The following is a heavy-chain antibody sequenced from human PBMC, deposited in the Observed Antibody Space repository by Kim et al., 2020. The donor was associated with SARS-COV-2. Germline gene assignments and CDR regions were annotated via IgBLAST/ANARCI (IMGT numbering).Heavy chain of an antibody. D-gene: IGHD4-17*01. CDR2: T. Sequence: TFYSPSLKSRLTISVDTSKNQFSLKLSSVTAADTAVYYCARRDYGGFDYWGQGTRVTVSS. CDR3: ARRDYGGFDY. J-gene: IGHJ4*02. V-gene: IGHV4-39*01.